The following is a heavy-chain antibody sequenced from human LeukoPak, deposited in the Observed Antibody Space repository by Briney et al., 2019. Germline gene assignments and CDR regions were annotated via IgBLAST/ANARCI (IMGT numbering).Heavy chain of an antibody. Sequence: GGSLRLSCAASGFTVSSNYMTWVRQAPGKGLEWVAILYSDGRTYYADSVKGRFTISRDNSKNGLSLDMDSLRAEDTALYYCARCAGYYNYFYMDVWGRGTTVTVSS. CDR1: GFTVSSNY. CDR2: LYSDGRT. V-gene: IGHV3-53*01. J-gene: IGHJ6*03. CDR3: ARCAGYYNYFYMDV.